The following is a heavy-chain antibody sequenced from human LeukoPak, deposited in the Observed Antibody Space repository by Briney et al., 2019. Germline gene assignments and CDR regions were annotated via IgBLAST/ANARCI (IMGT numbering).Heavy chain of an antibody. CDR2: ISAYNGNT. CDR3: ARDGVTYYYGSGSYYNDNNWFDP. CDR1: GYTFTSYG. D-gene: IGHD3-10*01. V-gene: IGHV1-18*01. Sequence: ASVKVSCKASGYTFTSYGISWVRQAPGQGLEWMGWISAYNGNTNYAQKLQGRVTMTTDTSTSTAYMELRSLRSDDTAVYYCARDGVTYYYGSGSYYNDNNWFDPWGQGTLVTVSS. J-gene: IGHJ5*02.